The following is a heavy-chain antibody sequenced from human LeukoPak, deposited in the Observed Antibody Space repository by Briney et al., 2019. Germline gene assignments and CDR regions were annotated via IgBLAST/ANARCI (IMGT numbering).Heavy chain of an antibody. J-gene: IGHJ5*02. Sequence: GGSLRLSCAVSGLTFSSYSMNWVRQAPGKGLEWVSSISSSSSYIYYAGSVKGRFTISRDNAKNSLYLQMNSLRAEDTAVYYCARGQGVRGVTTFDPWGQGTLVTVSS. CDR2: ISSSSSYI. CDR3: ARGQGVRGVTTFDP. CDR1: GLTFSSYS. D-gene: IGHD3-10*01. V-gene: IGHV3-21*01.